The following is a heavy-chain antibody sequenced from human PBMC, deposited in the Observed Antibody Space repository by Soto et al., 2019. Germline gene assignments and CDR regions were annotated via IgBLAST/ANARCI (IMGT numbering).Heavy chain of an antibody. CDR2: ISYDGSNK. CDR1: VFTFSSYC. V-gene: IGHV3-30*03. Sequence: PILSCAASVFTFSSYCMHSVRQAPGKGTEWVAVISYDGSNKYYADSVKGRFTISRDHSKNTLYLQMNSLTAEDTAVYYCARNGYSSGWYLDYWGQGTLVTVSS. CDR3: ARNGYSSGWYLDY. J-gene: IGHJ4*02. D-gene: IGHD6-19*01.